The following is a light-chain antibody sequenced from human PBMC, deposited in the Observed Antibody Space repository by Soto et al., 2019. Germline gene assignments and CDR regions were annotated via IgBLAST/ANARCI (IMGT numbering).Light chain of an antibody. CDR2: GAS. Sequence: EIVMTQSPDTLSVSPGERVTLSCRASQSIGSSLAWYQQKPGQAPRLLFYGASNRATGIPVRISASGSGTDFSLIISSLQSEDFAIYYCLQYNKWPRTFGGGTRWIS. V-gene: IGKV3-15*01. CDR1: QSIGSS. CDR3: LQYNKWPRT. J-gene: IGKJ4*01.